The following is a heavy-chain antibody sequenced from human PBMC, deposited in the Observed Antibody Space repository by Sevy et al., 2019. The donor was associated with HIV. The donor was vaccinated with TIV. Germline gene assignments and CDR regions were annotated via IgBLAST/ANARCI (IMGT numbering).Heavy chain of an antibody. D-gene: IGHD4-4*01. CDR2: IKSETDGGAA. V-gene: IGHV3-15*01. CDR1: GISLSSAW. CDR3: TTDLGFYSSK. Sequence: GGSLRLSCAASGISLSSAWMSWVRLVPGKGLEWLGRIKSETDGGAADYAAAVKGRFTISRNDSKETLYLQLNSLKTEDTAVYYCTTDLGFYSSKWGQGSLVTVSS. J-gene: IGHJ4*02.